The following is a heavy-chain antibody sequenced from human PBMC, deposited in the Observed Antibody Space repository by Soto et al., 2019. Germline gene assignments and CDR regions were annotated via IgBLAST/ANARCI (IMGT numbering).Heavy chain of an antibody. CDR1: GFAFNNYG. CDR3: AREDSIIIPAVSDF. J-gene: IGHJ4*02. CDR2: ISKSDYT. V-gene: IGHV3-21*01. Sequence: PGGSLRLSCTVSGFAFNNYGINWVRQAPGKGLEWVSSISKSDYTYYSDSVKGRFTISRDNAKNXXXXXXXXXXXXXXXVYYCAREDSIIIPAVSDFWGQGTLVTVSS. D-gene: IGHD2-2*01.